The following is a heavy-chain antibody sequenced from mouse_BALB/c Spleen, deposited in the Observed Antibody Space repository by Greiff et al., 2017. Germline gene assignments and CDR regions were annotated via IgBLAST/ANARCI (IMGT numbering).Heavy chain of an antibody. CDR2: IRNKANGYTT. Sequence: EVKLMESGGGLVQPGGSLRLSCATSGFTFTDYYMSWVRQPPGKALEWLGFIRNKANGYTTEYSASVKGRFTISRDNSQSILYLQMNTLRAEDSATYYCARTWDPYAMDYWGQGTSVTVSS. CDR3: ARTWDPYAMDY. CDR1: GFTFTDYY. V-gene: IGHV7-3*02. J-gene: IGHJ4*01. D-gene: IGHD4-1*01.